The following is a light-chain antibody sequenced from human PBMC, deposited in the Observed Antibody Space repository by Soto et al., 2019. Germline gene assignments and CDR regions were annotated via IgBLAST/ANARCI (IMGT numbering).Light chain of an antibody. J-gene: IGKJ2*01. V-gene: IGKV1-5*01. CDR2: DTS. Sequence: DIQMTQSPSTLSAFVGDRVTITCRVSQSIGAWLAWYQQKPGKAPKLLIYDTSTLESWVPSRFSGSGSETEFTLSINNLQPDDFATYYCQQSYNAPRTFGQGTKLEIE. CDR1: QSIGAW. CDR3: QQSYNAPRT.